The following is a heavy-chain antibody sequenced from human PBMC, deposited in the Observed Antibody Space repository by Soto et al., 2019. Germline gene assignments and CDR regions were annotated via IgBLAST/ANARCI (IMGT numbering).Heavy chain of an antibody. Sequence: PGGSLRLSCAASEFTFSSYWMHWVRQAPGKGLVWVSRINGDGGITNYADSVKGRFTISRDNAKNTLYLQMNSLRAEDTAVYYCARVGCSGGSCYYFDYWGQGTLVTVSS. D-gene: IGHD2-15*01. CDR2: INGDGGIT. CDR3: ARVGCSGGSCYYFDY. J-gene: IGHJ4*02. V-gene: IGHV3-74*01. CDR1: EFTFSSYW.